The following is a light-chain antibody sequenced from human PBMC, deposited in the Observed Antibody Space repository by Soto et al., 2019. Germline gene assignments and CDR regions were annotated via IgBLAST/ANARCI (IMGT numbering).Light chain of an antibody. CDR2: DAA. CDR3: QQYSDWPPWT. CDR1: QSVSSN. V-gene: IGKV3-15*01. Sequence: EILLTQSPGTLSLSPGARATLSCRASQSVSSNLAWYQQKPGQAPRLLIFDAAIRATGIAPRFSGGGSGTEFTLTISSLQSEDFAVYFCQQYSDWPPWTFGQGTKVDIK. J-gene: IGKJ1*01.